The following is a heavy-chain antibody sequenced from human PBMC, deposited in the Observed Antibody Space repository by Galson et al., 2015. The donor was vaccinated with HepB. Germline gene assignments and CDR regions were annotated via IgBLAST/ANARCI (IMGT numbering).Heavy chain of an antibody. CDR1: GFSFSNYN. J-gene: IGHJ4*02. V-gene: IGHV3-21*01. D-gene: IGHD4-17*01. CDR3: ARAGTYGDYSVDY. CDR2: VSSSSVYI. Sequence: SLRLSCAASGFSFSNYNMHWVRQPPGKGLEWVASVSSSSVYICYADSLRGRFTISRDNPRNSLNLQMNSLRAEDTAVYYCARAGTYGDYSVDYWGQGTLVTVSS.